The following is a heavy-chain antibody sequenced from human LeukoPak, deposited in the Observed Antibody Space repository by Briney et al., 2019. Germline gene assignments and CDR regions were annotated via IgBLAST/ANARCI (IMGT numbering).Heavy chain of an antibody. CDR3: ARATRNGYDY. D-gene: IGHD5-24*01. Sequence: GGSLRLSCAASGFTLRIYGMNWVRQAPGKGPEWVSYISSGSDTIYYADSAKGRFTMSRDNAKNSLFLQMNSLRAEDTAVYYCARATRNGYDYWGQGTLVTVSS. V-gene: IGHV3-48*04. CDR1: GFTLRIYG. CDR2: ISSGSDTI. J-gene: IGHJ4*02.